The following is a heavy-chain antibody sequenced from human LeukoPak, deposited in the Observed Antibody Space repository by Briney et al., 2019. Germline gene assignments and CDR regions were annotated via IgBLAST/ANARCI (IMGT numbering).Heavy chain of an antibody. J-gene: IGHJ5*02. Sequence: PSESLSPTCTVSGGSISSSSYYWGWLRQPPGKGLEWIGSIYYSGSTYYNPSLKSRVTISVNTSKNQFSLKLSSVTAADTAVYYCARRAAAALNWFDPWGQGTLVTVSS. CDR1: GGSISSSSYY. CDR2: IYYSGST. V-gene: IGHV4-39*01. CDR3: ARRAAAALNWFDP. D-gene: IGHD6-13*01.